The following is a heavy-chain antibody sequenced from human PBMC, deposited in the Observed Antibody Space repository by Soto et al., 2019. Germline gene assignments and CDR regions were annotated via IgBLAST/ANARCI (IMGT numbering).Heavy chain of an antibody. CDR3: ARHPGYYDILTGYTTYYFDS. J-gene: IGHJ4*02. CDR2: IYYSGST. Sequence: SETLSLTCTVSGGSISSYYWSWIRQPPGKGLEWIGYIYYSGSTNYNPSLKSRVTISVDTSKNQFSLKLSSVTAADTAVYYCARHPGYYDILTGYTTYYFDSWGQGILVTVSS. D-gene: IGHD3-9*01. CDR1: GGSISSYY. V-gene: IGHV4-59*08.